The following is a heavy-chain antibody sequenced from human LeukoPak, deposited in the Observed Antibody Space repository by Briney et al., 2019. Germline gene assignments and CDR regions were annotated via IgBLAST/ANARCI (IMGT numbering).Heavy chain of an antibody. J-gene: IGHJ5*02. CDR1: GGSISSYY. D-gene: IGHD2-2*01. CDR2: IYTSGST. V-gene: IGHV4-4*07. Sequence: SETLSLTCTVSGGSISSYYWSWIRQPAGKGLEWIGRIYTSGSTNYNPSLKSRVTMSVDTSKNQFSLKLSSVTAADTAVYYCARVATPRYCSTTSCYWKGRFDPWGQGTLVTVSS. CDR3: ARVATPRYCSTTSCYWKGRFDP.